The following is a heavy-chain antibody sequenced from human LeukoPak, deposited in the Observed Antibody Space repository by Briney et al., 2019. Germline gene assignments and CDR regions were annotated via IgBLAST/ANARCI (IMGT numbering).Heavy chain of an antibody. CDR1: GFTFSSYS. Sequence: GGSLRLSCAASGFTFSSYSMNWVRQAPGKGLEWVSSISGNSYYIYYADSVKGRFTISKDNAKNTVYLQMNNLRAEDTAVYYCVSFYEAYWGRGTLVTVSS. D-gene: IGHD2/OR15-2a*01. V-gene: IGHV3-21*01. CDR2: ISGNSYYI. J-gene: IGHJ4*02. CDR3: VSFYEAY.